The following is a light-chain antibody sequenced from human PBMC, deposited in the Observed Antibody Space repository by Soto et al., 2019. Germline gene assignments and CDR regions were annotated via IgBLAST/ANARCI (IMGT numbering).Light chain of an antibody. J-gene: IGKJ4*01. CDR2: DIF. CDR1: QGVGSD. Sequence: EIVKTQSPATLSVSPGERATLSCRASQGVGSDLAWYQEKPGQAPRLVMHDIFTRATGVPTRSSGSGSGTEFTLPISSLQSEDFAVYYGQQDKRWSLTCAGGTQVEI. V-gene: IGKV3D-15*01. CDR3: QQDKRWSLT.